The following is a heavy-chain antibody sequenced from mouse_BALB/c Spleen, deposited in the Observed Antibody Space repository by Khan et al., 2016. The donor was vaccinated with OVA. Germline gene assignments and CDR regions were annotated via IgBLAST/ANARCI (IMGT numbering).Heavy chain of an antibody. CDR2: LSYSGST. CDR1: GYSITSGYG. Sequence: EVQLQESGPGLVKPSQSLSLTCTVTGYSITSGYGWNWIRQFPGNKLEWMGYLSYSGSTNYHPSIKSRISIPRDTSKNQFFLQLKSVTTEDTATYYCARTARIKYWGQGTTLTVSS. D-gene: IGHD1-2*01. CDR3: ARTARIKY. V-gene: IGHV3-2*02. J-gene: IGHJ2*01.